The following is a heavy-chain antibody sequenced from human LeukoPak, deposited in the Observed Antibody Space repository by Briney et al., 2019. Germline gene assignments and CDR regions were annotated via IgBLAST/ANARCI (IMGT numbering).Heavy chain of an antibody. CDR1: GFTFNNYA. CDR3: AKCSASYSNDAFDV. V-gene: IGHV3-23*01. D-gene: IGHD3-10*02. CDR2: IRGGGSNT. J-gene: IGHJ3*01. Sequence: GGSLRFSCAASGFTFNNYAMNWVRQAPGKGLEWVSYIRGGGSNTRYSDSVKGRFIISRDNSKNILYLQMNSLRAEDTAIYYCAKCSASYSNDAFDVWGRGTMVTVSS.